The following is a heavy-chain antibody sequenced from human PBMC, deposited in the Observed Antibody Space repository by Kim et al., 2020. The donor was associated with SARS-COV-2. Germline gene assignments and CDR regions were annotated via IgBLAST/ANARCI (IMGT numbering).Heavy chain of an antibody. CDR2: IYSGGST. CDR1: GFTVSNNY. V-gene: IGHV3-66*02. Sequence: GGSLRLSCAVSGFTVSNNYMSWVRQAPGRGLEWVSVIYSGGSTYYADSVKGRFTISRDSSKNTVYLQMRSLRVEDTAVYYCARLDLRNGDYYWGQGTLVTVSS. CDR3: ARLDLRNGDYY. J-gene: IGHJ4*02. D-gene: IGHD2-8*01.